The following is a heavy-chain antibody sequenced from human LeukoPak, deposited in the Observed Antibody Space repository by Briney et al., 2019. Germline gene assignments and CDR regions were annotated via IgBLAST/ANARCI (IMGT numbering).Heavy chain of an antibody. Sequence: GESLTLSCLVSGFTLSSLWMNWVRPPAGKGREWVANIKTEGSENFYRDFGKGRFDNSRDNAENSLYLQMNSLGVEDTAVYYCTRGSIVEDEDYWGQGTLVTVSS. D-gene: IGHD3-22*01. CDR2: IKTEGSEN. CDR3: TRGSIVEDEDY. V-gene: IGHV3-7*01. J-gene: IGHJ4*02. CDR1: GFTLSSLW.